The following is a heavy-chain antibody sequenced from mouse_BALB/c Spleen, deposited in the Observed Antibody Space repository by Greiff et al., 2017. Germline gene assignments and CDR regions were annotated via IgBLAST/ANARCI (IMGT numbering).Heavy chain of an antibody. CDR3: ARDSYRERERSFYAMDY. V-gene: IGHV5-6-3*01. CDR1: GFTFSSYG. Sequence: EVQRVESGGGLVQPGGSLKLSCAASGFTFSSYGMSWVRQTPDKRLELVATINSNGGSTYYPDSVKGRFTISRDNAKNTLYLQMSSLKSEDTAMYYCARDSYRERERSFYAMDYWGQGTSVTVSS. CDR2: INSNGGST. D-gene: IGHD2-14*01. J-gene: IGHJ4*01.